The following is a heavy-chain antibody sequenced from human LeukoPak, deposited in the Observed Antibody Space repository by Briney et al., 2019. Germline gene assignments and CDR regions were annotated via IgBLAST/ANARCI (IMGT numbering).Heavy chain of an antibody. CDR3: ARGFPANIVVVTAIPDY. CDR2: MRQDGGEI. CDR1: GFTFSSYW. J-gene: IGHJ4*02. D-gene: IGHD2-21*02. V-gene: IGHV3-7*01. Sequence: GGSLRLSCAASGFTFSSYWMSWVRQAPGKGLEWVANMRQDGGEIYYVDSVKGRFTISRDNAKNSLHLEMNSLRAEDTAVYYCARGFPANIVVVTAIPDYWGQGTLVTVSS.